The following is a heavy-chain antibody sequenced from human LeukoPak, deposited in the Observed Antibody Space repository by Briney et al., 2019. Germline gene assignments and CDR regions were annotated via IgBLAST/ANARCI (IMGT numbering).Heavy chain of an antibody. J-gene: IGHJ4*02. V-gene: IGHV4-38-2*02. CDR3: ARDEGATVDY. CDR1: GYSISSGYY. Sequence: SETLSLTCTVSGYSISSGYYWGWIRQPPGKGLEWIGSIYHSGSTYYNPSLKSRVTISVDTSKNQFSLKLSSVTAADTAVYYCARDEGATVDYWGQGTLVTVSS. CDR2: IYHSGST. D-gene: IGHD1-26*01.